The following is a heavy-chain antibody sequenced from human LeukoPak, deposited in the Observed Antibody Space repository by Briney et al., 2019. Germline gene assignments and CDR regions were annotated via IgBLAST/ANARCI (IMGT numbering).Heavy chain of an antibody. J-gene: IGHJ5*02. CDR1: GDSISSYY. D-gene: IGHD3-22*01. Sequence: SETLSLTCTVSGDSISSYYWSWIRQPPGKGLEWIAYIYYSGSTNYNPSLKSRVTISLDTSKNQFSLKLSSVTAADTAVYYCAREYYYDTDWFDPWGQGTLVTVSS. CDR2: IYYSGST. V-gene: IGHV4-59*12. CDR3: AREYYYDTDWFDP.